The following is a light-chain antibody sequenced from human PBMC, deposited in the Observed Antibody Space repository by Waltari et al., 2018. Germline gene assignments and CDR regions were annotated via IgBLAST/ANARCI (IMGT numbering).Light chain of an antibody. Sequence: EILMTHSPPTLAVSPGASATLSCRASQSSARNLALYQQKPGQAPRLLIYGASTRATGIPARFSGSGSGTEITLTISSLQSEDFAVYYCLQYNSWPTFAHRTKLEIK. CDR1: QSSARN. J-gene: IGKJ2*01. V-gene: IGKV3-15*01. CDR3: LQYNSWPT. CDR2: GAS.